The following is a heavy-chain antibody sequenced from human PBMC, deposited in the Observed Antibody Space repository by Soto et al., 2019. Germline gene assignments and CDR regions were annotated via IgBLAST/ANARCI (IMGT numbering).Heavy chain of an antibody. CDR1: GFTFSSYA. CDR2: ISYDGSNK. Sequence: QVQLVESGGGVVQPGRSLRLSCAASGFTFSSYAMHWVRQAPGKGLEWVAVISYDGSNKYYADSVKGRFTISRDNSKNTLYLQMNSLRAEDTAVYYCARGMGAPDAFDIWGQGTMVTVSS. V-gene: IGHV3-30-3*01. CDR3: ARGMGAPDAFDI. D-gene: IGHD3-16*01. J-gene: IGHJ3*02.